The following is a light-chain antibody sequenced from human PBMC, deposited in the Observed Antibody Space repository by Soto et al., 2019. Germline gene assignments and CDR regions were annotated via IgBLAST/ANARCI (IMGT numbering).Light chain of an antibody. CDR3: QQYKDWPPA. CDR1: QSVSSD. CDR2: DAS. Sequence: EIGLTQSRATLSVSPGERATRACRASQSVSSDLGWYQQKPGQAPRLLMYDASTRASGIPARFSGSGSGTEFTLTISSLQSEDFAVYYCQQYKDWPPAFGQGTKVEIK. J-gene: IGKJ1*01. V-gene: IGKV3-15*01.